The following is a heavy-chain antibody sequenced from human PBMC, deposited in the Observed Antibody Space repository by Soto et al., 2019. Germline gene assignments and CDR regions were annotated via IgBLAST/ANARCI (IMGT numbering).Heavy chain of an antibody. CDR1: GFTFSSYS. D-gene: IGHD2-15*01. V-gene: IGHV3-21*01. J-gene: IGHJ4*02. Sequence: EVQLVESGGGLVKPGGSLRLSCAASGFTFSSYSMNWVRQAPGKGLEWVSSISSSSSYIYYADSVKGRFTISRDNAKNSLYLQMNSLRAEDTAVYYCASSVVAATSFAASPDDYWGQGTLVTVSS. CDR3: ASSVVAATSFAASPDDY. CDR2: ISSSSSYI.